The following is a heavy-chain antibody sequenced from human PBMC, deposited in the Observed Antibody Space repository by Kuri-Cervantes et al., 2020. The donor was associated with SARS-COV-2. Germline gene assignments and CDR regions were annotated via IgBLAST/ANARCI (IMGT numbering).Heavy chain of an antibody. J-gene: IGHJ4*02. Sequence: GSLRLSCAVSGYSISSGYYWGWIRQPPGKGLEWIGSIYHSGSTYYNPSLKSRVTISVDTSKNQFSLKVSSVTVADTAVYYCARHIAAAGNFDYWGQGTLVTVSS. D-gene: IGHD6-13*01. CDR3: ARHIAAAGNFDY. V-gene: IGHV4-38-2*01. CDR1: GYSISSGYY. CDR2: IYHSGST.